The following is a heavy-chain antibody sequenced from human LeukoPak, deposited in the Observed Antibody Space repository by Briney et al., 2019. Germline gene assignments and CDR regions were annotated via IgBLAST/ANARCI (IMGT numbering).Heavy chain of an antibody. Sequence: GGSLRLSCAASGFTFGTYAMSWVRQAPGKGLEGVSGIGGNVGSTYYADSVKGRFTVSRDNSKNTLYLQMNSLRAEDTAVYYCAKDIYGDYGGFDYWGQGTLVTVSS. CDR1: GFTFGTYA. V-gene: IGHV3-23*01. J-gene: IGHJ4*02. D-gene: IGHD4-17*01. CDR2: IGGNVGST. CDR3: AKDIYGDYGGFDY.